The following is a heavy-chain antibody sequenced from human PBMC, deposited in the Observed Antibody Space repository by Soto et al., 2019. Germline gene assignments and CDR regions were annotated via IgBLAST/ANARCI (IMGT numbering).Heavy chain of an antibody. J-gene: IGHJ3*02. CDR1: GFTFSSYS. D-gene: IGHD5-12*01. V-gene: IGHV3-21*01. Sequence: EVQLVESGGGLVKPGGSLRLSCAASGFTFSSYSMNWVRQAPGKGLEWVSSISSSSSYIYYADSVKGRFTISRDNAKNSLYLQMNGLRAEDTAVYYCARDGLEYSGYDYAFDIWGRGTMVTVSS. CDR3: ARDGLEYSGYDYAFDI. CDR2: ISSSSSYI.